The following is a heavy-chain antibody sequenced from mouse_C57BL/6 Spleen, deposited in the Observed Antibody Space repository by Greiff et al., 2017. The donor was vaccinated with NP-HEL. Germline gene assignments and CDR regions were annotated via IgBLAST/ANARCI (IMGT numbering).Heavy chain of an antibody. CDR2: IDPSDSYT. J-gene: IGHJ1*03. Sequence: QVQLQQPGAELVRPGTSVKLSCKASGYTFTSYWMHWVKQRPGQGLEWIGVIDPSDSYTNYNQKFKGKATLTVDTSSSTAYMQLSSLTSEDSAVYYCARKIYYDYGYFDVWGTGTTVTVSS. CDR1: GYTFTSYW. CDR3: ARKIYYDYGYFDV. V-gene: IGHV1-59*01. D-gene: IGHD2-4*01.